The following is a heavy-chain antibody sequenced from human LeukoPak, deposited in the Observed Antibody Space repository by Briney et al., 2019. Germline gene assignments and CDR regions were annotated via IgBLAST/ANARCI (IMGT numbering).Heavy chain of an antibody. J-gene: IGHJ4*02. D-gene: IGHD2/OR15-2a*01. Sequence: PSQTLSLTCSVSGGSISSDSYYWGWLRQPAGKGLEWIGRIYTSGGTNYNPSLKSRVTISLDTSKNQFSVKLTSVTAADTAVYYCARGILNFPIDYWGQGTLVTVSS. V-gene: IGHV4-61*02. CDR2: IYTSGGT. CDR3: ARGILNFPIDY. CDR1: GGSISSDSYY.